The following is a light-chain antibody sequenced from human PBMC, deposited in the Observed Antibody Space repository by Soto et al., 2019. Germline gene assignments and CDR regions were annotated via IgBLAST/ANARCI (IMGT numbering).Light chain of an antibody. CDR1: QSVSSK. CDR2: GVS. Sequence: EIVMTQSPATLSVSPGERATLSCRASQSVSSKLAWFQQKPGQAPSLLIYGVSTRATGVPVRFSGSGSGTDFTLTISRLEPEDFAVYYCQQYGSSPCTFGQGTKVDIK. J-gene: IGKJ1*01. V-gene: IGKV3-20*01. CDR3: QQYGSSPCT.